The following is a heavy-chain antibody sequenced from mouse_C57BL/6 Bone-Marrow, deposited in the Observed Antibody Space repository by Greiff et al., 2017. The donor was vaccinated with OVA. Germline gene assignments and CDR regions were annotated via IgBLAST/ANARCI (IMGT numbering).Heavy chain of an antibody. D-gene: IGHD2-3*01. CDR1: GYTFTDYY. CDR2: IYPGSGNT. J-gene: IGHJ1*03. Sequence: VQLHQSGAELVRPGASVKLSCKASGYTFTDYYINWVKQRPGQGLEWIARIYPGSGNTYYNEKFKGKATLTAEKSSSTAYMQLSSLTSEDSAVFFCARSGDDGYFFGYFDVWGTGTTVTVSS. V-gene: IGHV1-76*01. CDR3: ARSGDDGYFFGYFDV.